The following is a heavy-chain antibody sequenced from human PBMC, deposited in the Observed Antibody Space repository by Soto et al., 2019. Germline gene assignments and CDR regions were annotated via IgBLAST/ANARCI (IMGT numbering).Heavy chain of an antibody. Sequence: ASVKVSCKASGYTFTSYYMHWVRQAPGQGLEWMGIINPSGGSTSYAQKFQGRVTMTRDTSTSTVYMELSSLRSEDTAVYYCARDLGYYDILTGYSTFDYWGQGTLVTVSS. CDR3: ARDLGYYDILTGYSTFDY. J-gene: IGHJ4*02. CDR1: GYTFTSYY. CDR2: INPSGGST. V-gene: IGHV1-46*03. D-gene: IGHD3-9*01.